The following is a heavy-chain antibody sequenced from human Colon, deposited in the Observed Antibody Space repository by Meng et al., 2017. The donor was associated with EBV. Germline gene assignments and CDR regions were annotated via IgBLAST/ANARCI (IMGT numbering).Heavy chain of an antibody. J-gene: IGHJ4*02. V-gene: IGHV4-4*02. CDR3: ARVVTALWGYYFDY. CDR2: IYHSGST. Sequence: QLREQGPGRGKPSGTPSLTWPVSGGSISGSNWWSWGRQPSGKGLEWIGEIYHSGSTNYNPSLKSRVTISVDKSKNQFSLKLSSVTAADTAVYYCARVVTALWGYYFDYWGQGTLVTVSS. CDR1: GGSISGSNW. D-gene: IGHD2-21*02.